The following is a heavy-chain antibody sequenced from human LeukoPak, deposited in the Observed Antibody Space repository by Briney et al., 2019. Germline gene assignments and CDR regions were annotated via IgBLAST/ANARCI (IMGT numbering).Heavy chain of an antibody. Sequence: VASVKVSCKASGYTFTSYYMHWVRQAPGQGLEWMGIINPSGGSTSYAQKFQGRATMTRDTSTSTVYMELSSLRSEDTAVYYCARSTFSIAARPRYFDYWGQGTLVTVSS. CDR1: GYTFTSYY. D-gene: IGHD6-6*01. CDR3: ARSTFSIAARPRYFDY. V-gene: IGHV1-46*01. J-gene: IGHJ4*02. CDR2: INPSGGST.